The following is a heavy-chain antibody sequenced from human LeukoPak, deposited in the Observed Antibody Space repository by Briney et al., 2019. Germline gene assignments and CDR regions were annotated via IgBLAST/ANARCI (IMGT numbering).Heavy chain of an antibody. CDR3: AKAAATGSGYYFEY. CDR1: GFTFSNYA. CDR2: ITGSGGNA. J-gene: IGHJ4*02. D-gene: IGHD6-13*01. V-gene: IGHV3-23*01. Sequence: GGPLRLSCTASGFTFSNYAMSWVRQAPRKGLKWVSTITGSGGNAYYADSVKGRFTIPRDNSKSTLYLQMNSLRPEDAAVYYCAKAAATGSGYYFEYWGQGALVTVSS.